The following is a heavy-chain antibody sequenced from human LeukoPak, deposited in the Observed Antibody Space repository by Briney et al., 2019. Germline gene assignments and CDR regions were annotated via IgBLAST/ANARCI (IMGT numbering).Heavy chain of an antibody. V-gene: IGHV3-30-3*01. CDR1: GFTFSSYA. D-gene: IGHD4-17*01. CDR2: ISYDGSNK. Sequence: GGSLRLSCAASGFTFSSYAMSWVRQAPGKGLEWVAVISYDGSNKYYADSVKGRFTISRDNSKNTLYLQMNSLRAEDTAVYYCARVLSVELTTSGFDYWGQGTLVTVSS. J-gene: IGHJ4*02. CDR3: ARVLSVELTTSGFDY.